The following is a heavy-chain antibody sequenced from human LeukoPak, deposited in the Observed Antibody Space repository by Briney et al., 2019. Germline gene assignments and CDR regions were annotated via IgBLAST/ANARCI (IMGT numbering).Heavy chain of an antibody. CDR2: ISASGGTT. CDR3: AKGKGNSYFDY. D-gene: IGHD2/OR15-2a*01. V-gene: IGHV3-23*01. CDR1: GFTFSNYG. Sequence: GGSLRLSCAASGFTFSNYGISWVRQAPGKGLEWVSAISASGGTTYYADSVKGHFTISRDNSKNTLYLQMNSLRAEDTAVYYCAKGKGNSYFDYWGQGTLVTVSS. J-gene: IGHJ4*02.